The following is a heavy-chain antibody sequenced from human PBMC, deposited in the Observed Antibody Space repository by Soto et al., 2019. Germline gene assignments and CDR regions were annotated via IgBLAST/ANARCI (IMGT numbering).Heavy chain of an antibody. Sequence: EVQLVESGGGLVQPGGSLRLSCAASGFTFSSYSMNWVRQAPGKGLEWVSYISSSSSTIYYADSVKGRFTISRDNAKNSLDLQMNSLRDEDTAVYYCARSYQLLQYNWFDPWGQGTLVTVSS. CDR3: ARSYQLLQYNWFDP. CDR2: ISSSSSTI. CDR1: GFTFSSYS. D-gene: IGHD2-2*01. V-gene: IGHV3-48*02. J-gene: IGHJ5*02.